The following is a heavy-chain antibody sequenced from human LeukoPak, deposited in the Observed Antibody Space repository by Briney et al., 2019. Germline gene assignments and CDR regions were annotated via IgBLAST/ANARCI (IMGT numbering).Heavy chain of an antibody. Sequence: GSLRLSCAASGFTFSSYWMSWVRQAPGKGLGGVANIKQDGSEKYYVDSVKGLFTISRDNAKNSLYLQMNSLRAEDTAVYYCARYGGYCSSTSCRAFDYWGQGTLVTVSS. CDR3: ARYGGYCSSTSCRAFDY. CDR2: IKQDGSEK. CDR1: GFTFSSYW. D-gene: IGHD2-2*01. V-gene: IGHV3-7*03. J-gene: IGHJ4*02.